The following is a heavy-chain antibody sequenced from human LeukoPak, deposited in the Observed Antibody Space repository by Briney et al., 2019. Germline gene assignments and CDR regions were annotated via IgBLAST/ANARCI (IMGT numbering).Heavy chain of an antibody. CDR2: INPNSGDT. V-gene: IGHV1-2*02. J-gene: IGHJ5*02. Sequence: ASVKVSFKASGYTFTGFYMHWVRQAPGQGLEWMGWINPNSGDTNYAQKFQGRVAMTTDTSITTGYMDLSRLTSDDTAVYYCARARGITGISPLAAWGQGTPVTVSS. CDR1: GYTFTGFY. CDR3: ARARGITGISPLAA. D-gene: IGHD1-14*01.